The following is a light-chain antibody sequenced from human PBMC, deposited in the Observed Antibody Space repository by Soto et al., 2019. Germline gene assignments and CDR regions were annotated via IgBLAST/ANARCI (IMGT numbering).Light chain of an antibody. CDR1: SSNIGANYD. J-gene: IGLJ3*02. CDR2: NDS. CDR3: QSYDSSLRGWV. V-gene: IGLV1-40*01. Sequence: QSVLAQPPSVSGAPGPRVTISCTGSSSNIGANYDVHWYQHLPGTAPQLLISNDSNRPSGVPDRFSGSKSGTSASLGITGLQAEDEADYYCQSYDSSLRGWVFGGGTKLAVL.